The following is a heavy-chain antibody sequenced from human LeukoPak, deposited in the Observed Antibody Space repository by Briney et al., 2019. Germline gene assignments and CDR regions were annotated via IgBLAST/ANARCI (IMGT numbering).Heavy chain of an antibody. D-gene: IGHD5-12*01. CDR3: AKAPRDIVATVFFDY. CDR2: ISYDGSNK. J-gene: IGHJ4*02. V-gene: IGHV3-30*18. CDR1: GFPFSSYG. Sequence: GGSLRLSCAASGFPFSSYGMHWVRQAPGKELEGVAVISYDGSNKYYADSVKGRFTISRDNSKNTLYLQMNSLRAEDTAVYYCAKAPRDIVATVFFDYWGQGTLVTVSS.